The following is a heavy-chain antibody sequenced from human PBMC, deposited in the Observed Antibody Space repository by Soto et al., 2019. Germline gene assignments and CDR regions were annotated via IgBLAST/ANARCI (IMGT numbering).Heavy chain of an antibody. J-gene: IGHJ4*02. CDR2: IYYSGST. D-gene: IGHD4-17*01. Sequence: PSETLSLTCTVSGGSISSYYWSWIRQPPGKGLEWNGYIYYSGSTNYNPSLKSRVTISVDTSKNQISLKLSPVAAADTAVYYCARLLGDYDFFDYWGQGTLVTVSS. V-gene: IGHV4-59*01. CDR1: GGSISSYY. CDR3: ARLLGDYDFFDY.